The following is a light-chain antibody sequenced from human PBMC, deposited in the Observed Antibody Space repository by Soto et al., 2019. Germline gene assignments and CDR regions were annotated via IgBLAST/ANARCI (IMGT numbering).Light chain of an antibody. J-gene: IGLJ1*01. CDR3: SSYTSSSPLEV. CDR2: DVS. CDR1: SSDVGGYNY. Sequence: QSALTQPASVSGSPGQSITISCTGTSSDVGGYNYVSWYQQHPGKAPKLMIDDVSNRHSGVSNRFSGAKSGNTASLTISGPQAEDEADYYCSSYTSSSPLEVFGTGTKRTVL. V-gene: IGLV2-14*01.